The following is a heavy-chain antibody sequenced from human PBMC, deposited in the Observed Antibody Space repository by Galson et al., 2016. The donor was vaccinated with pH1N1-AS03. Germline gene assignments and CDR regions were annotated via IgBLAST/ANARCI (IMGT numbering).Heavy chain of an antibody. CDR2: IYWTEGK. CDR3: ARVPRLWSGFDS. CDR1: GFSLTTRGGG. Sequence: PALVKPTQTLTLTCTFSGFSLTTRGGGVGWIRQPPGKALEWLALIYWTEGKHYSPSLQSRPAITMDTSNNHVLLTMTNMDPVDTGTYYCARVPRLWSGFDSWGQGTLVTVSS. J-gene: IGHJ4*02. V-gene: IGHV2-5*01. D-gene: IGHD3-3*01.